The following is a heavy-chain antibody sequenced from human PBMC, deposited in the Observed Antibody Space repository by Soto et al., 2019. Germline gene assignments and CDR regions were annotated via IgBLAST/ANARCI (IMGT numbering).Heavy chain of an antibody. V-gene: IGHV4-4*01. CDR2: IYHSGST. CDR1: SGSISTLNW. CDR3: ARYASGSSYFGH. J-gene: IGHJ4*02. Sequence: QVQLQESGPGLVKPSGTLSLTCAVSSGSISTLNWWTWVRLPPGKGLEWIGEIYHSGSTNYNPSLKSRVTMSGDKSKNQCSLRLSSVTAADMAVYCCARYASGSSYFGHWGQGTQVTVSS. D-gene: IGHD3-10*01.